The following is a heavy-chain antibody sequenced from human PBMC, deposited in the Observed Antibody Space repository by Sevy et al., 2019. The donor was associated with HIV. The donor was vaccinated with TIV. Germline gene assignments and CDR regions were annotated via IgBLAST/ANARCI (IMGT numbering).Heavy chain of an antibody. J-gene: IGHJ3*02. V-gene: IGHV5-51*01. CDR3: AGLESDLGELSLGGFRAFDI. Sequence: GESLKISCKGSGYSFTSYWIGWVRQMPGKGLEWMGIIYPGDSDTRYSPSFQGQVTISADKSISTAYLQWSSLKASDTAMYYCAGLESDLGELSLGGFRAFDIWGQGTMVTVSS. CDR1: GYSFTSYW. CDR2: IYPGDSDT. D-gene: IGHD3-16*02.